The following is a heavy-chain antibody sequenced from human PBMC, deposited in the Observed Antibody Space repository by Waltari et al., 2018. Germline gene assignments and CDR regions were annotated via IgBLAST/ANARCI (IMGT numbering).Heavy chain of an antibody. J-gene: IGHJ6*02. CDR3: ARDLITRTIVGDYGMDV. CDR2: INHSGST. Sequence: QVQLQQWGAGLLKPSETLSLTCAVYGGSFSGYYWSWIRQPPGKGLEWIGEINHSGSTNYNPSLKSRVTISVDKSKNQFSLKLSSVTAADTAVYYCARDLITRTIVGDYGMDVWGQGTTVTVSS. CDR1: GGSFSGYY. V-gene: IGHV4-34*01. D-gene: IGHD3-22*01.